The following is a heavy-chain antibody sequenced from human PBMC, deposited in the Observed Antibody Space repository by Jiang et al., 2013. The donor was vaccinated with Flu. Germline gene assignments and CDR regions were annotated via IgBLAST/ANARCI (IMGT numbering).Heavy chain of an antibody. CDR1: GGSISSYY. CDR3: ARFRSGYDSPDYYGMDV. D-gene: IGHD5-12*01. V-gene: IGHV4-59*01. J-gene: IGHJ6*04. Sequence: GPGLVKPSETLSLTCTVSGGSISSYYWSWIRQPPGKGLEWIGYIYYSGSTNYNPSLKSRVTISVDTSKNQFSLKLSSVTAADTAVYYCARFRSGYDSPDYYGMDVWGKGTTVTVSS. CDR2: IYYSGST.